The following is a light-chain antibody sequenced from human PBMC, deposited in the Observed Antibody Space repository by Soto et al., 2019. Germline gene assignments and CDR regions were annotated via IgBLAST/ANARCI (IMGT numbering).Light chain of an antibody. CDR2: TAS. CDR1: QDISNY. Sequence: DIRMTQSPSSLSASVGDTITITCRASQDISNYLAWYQQKPGRVPKLLIYTASTLQSGVPSRFSGSGSGTDFTLTISSLKPEDVATYYCQKYNSALTFGQGTRLEIK. J-gene: IGKJ5*01. CDR3: QKYNSALT. V-gene: IGKV1-27*01.